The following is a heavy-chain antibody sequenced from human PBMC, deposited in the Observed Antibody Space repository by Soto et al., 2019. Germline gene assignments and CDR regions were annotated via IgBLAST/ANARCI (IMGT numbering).Heavy chain of an antibody. CDR3: AKERYYDYVWETYCSYGMDV. CDR1: GFTFNSYA. CDR2: ISGSGGYT. V-gene: IGHV3-23*01. D-gene: IGHD3-16*01. J-gene: IGHJ6*02. Sequence: EVQLLESGGGLEQPGGSLRLSCAASGFTFNSYAMTWVRQAPGKGLEWVSAISGSGGYTYYADSVKGRFTISRDNSTNTLFLQMNSLTAEDTAIDYCAKERYYDYVWETYCSYGMDVWGHGATVTVSS.